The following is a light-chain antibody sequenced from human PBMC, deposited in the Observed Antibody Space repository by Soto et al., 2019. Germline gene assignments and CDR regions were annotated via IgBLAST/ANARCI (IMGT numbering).Light chain of an antibody. V-gene: IGKV3-15*01. CDR2: GAA. CDR3: QQYDNWPPWT. Sequence: EVVMTQSPATLSVSPGERASLSCRASQSVGSKLAWYQQKPGQAPRLLIYGAATGATGIPARFSGSGSGTEFTLIISSLQPEDFAVYYCQQYDNWPPWTFGQGTKVEIK. J-gene: IGKJ1*01. CDR1: QSVGSK.